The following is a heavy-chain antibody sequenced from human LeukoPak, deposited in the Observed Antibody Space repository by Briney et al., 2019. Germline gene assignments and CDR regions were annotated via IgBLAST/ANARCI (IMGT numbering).Heavy chain of an antibody. Sequence: GGSLRLSCAASGFTFSTYAMSWVRQAAGKGLEWVSLISGSGGGTYYADSVKGRFTISRDNSKNTLYLQLNSLRVEDTAVYYCAGLGYCSSTSCYDYWGQGTLVTVSS. CDR2: ISGSGGGT. D-gene: IGHD2-2*01. V-gene: IGHV3-23*01. CDR3: AGLGYCSSTSCYDY. J-gene: IGHJ4*02. CDR1: GFTFSTYA.